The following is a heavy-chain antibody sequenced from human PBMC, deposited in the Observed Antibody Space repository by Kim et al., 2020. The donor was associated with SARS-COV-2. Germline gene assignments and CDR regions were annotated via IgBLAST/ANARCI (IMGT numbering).Heavy chain of an antibody. Sequence: SETLSLTCTVSGGSISSSSYYWGWIRQPPGKGLEWIGSIYYSGSTYYNPSLKSRVTISVDTSKNQFSLKLSSVTAADTAVYYCASDYDSSGLDAFDIWGQGTMVTVSS. CDR1: GGSISSSSYY. D-gene: IGHD3-22*01. J-gene: IGHJ3*02. CDR3: ASDYDSSGLDAFDI. V-gene: IGHV4-39*01. CDR2: IYYSGST.